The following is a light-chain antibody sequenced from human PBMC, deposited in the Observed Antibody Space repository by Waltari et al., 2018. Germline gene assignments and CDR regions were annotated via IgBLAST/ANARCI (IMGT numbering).Light chain of an antibody. J-gene: IGKJ1*01. V-gene: IGKV1-NL1*01. Sequence: DIQMTQSPSSLSASVGDRVTITCRASQGISNSLAWYQQKPGKAPKLLLYAESRLESGVPSKVRGRGSGTDYTLTISSLQPEKFATYYRQKYYSNPRTFGQGTKVEIK. CDR1: QGISNS. CDR2: AES. CDR3: QKYYSNPRT.